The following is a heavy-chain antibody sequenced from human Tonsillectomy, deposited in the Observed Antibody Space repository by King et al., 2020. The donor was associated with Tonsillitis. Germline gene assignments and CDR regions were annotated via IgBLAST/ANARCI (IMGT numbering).Heavy chain of an antibody. CDR2: IDHSGST. V-gene: IGHV4-34*01. CDR3: ARGFPRGEWLFHGGYLDY. Sequence: VQLPQWGAGLLKPSETLSLPCAVYGGSFSGYYWSWIRQPPGKGLEWIGEIDHSGSTNYDPSLKSRVTISVDTSKNQFSLKLDSVTAADTAVYYCARGFPRGEWLFHGGYLDYWGQGTPVTVSS. CDR1: GGSFSGYY. D-gene: IGHD3-3*01. J-gene: IGHJ4*02.